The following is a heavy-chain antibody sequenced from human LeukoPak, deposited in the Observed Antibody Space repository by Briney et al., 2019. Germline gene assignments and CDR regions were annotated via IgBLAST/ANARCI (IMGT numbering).Heavy chain of an antibody. J-gene: IGHJ4*02. V-gene: IGHV3-21*01. Sequence: PGRSLRLSCTASGFTFGDYAMNWVRQAPGKGLEWVSSISSSSSYIYYADSVKGRFTISRDNAKNSLYLQMNSLRAEDTAVYYCASQIVGYAIDYWGQGTLVTVSS. CDR3: ASQIVGYAIDY. D-gene: IGHD1-26*01. CDR1: GFTFGDYA. CDR2: ISSSSSYI.